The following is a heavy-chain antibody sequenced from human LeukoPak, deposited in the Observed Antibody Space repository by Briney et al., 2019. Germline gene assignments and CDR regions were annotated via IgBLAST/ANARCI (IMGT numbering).Heavy chain of an antibody. D-gene: IGHD4-17*01. V-gene: IGHV3-7*04. Sequence: GGSLRHSCAASGFTFSGYWMSWVRQAPGKGLEWVSNIKEDGSQKYYVDSVKGRFTISRDNAKNSLYLQMNSLRAEDTAVYYCARDHGDYRFFDSWGQGTLVTVSS. J-gene: IGHJ4*02. CDR1: GFTFSGYW. CDR2: IKEDGSQK. CDR3: ARDHGDYRFFDS.